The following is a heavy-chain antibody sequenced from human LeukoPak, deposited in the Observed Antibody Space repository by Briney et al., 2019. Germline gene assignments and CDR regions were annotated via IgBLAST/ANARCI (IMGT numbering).Heavy chain of an antibody. CDR3: AKGRTRWVKEECDY. CDR1: GFNVRTSY. J-gene: IGHJ4*02. Sequence: TGGSLRLSCAVSGFNVRTSYMSWVRQAPGKGLEWVAFIRYDGSNKYYADSVKGRFTISRDNSKNTLYLQMNSLRPEDTAVYYCAKGRTRWVKEECDYWGQGTLVTVSS. V-gene: IGHV3-30*02. CDR2: IRYDGSNK. D-gene: IGHD4-23*01.